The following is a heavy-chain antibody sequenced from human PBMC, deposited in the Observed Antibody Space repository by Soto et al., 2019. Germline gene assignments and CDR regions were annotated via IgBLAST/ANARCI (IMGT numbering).Heavy chain of an antibody. V-gene: IGHV1-69*02. D-gene: IGHD2-21*01. CDR2: IIPVIGVG. CDR3: AIASTGSNGYYSA. CDR1: GNTLNTDT. Sequence: QVQLVQSGAEVKKPGSSVKVSCKPSGNTLNTDTITWLRQAPGQGLEWMGRIIPVIGVGTYAQKFQDRVTITADKSTTTVSMEVTSLTSEDTPTYYCAIASTGSNGYYSAWGQGTQVTVS. J-gene: IGHJ5*02.